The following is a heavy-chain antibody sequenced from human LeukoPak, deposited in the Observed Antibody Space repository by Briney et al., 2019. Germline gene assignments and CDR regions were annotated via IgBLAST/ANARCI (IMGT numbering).Heavy chain of an antibody. J-gene: IGHJ4*02. CDR3: ARRYKDYGDWFDY. D-gene: IGHD4-17*01. CDR2: INHSGST. CDR1: GGSFSGYY. V-gene: IGHV4-34*01. Sequence: SETLSLTCAVYGGSFSGYYWSWIRQPPGKGLEWIGEINHSGSTNYNPSLKSRVTISVDTSKNQFSLKLSSVTAADTAVYYCARRYKDYGDWFDYWGQGTLVTVSS.